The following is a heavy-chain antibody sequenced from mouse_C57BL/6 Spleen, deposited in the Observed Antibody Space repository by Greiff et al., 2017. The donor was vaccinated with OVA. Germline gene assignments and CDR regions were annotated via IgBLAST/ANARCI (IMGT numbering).Heavy chain of an antibody. V-gene: IGHV5-4*03. CDR2: ISDGGSYT. Sequence: EVKLQESGGGLVKPGGSLKLSCAASGFTFSSYAMSWVRQTPEKRLEWVATISDGGSYTYYPDNVKGRFTISRDNAKNNLYLQMSHLKSEDTAMYYCARVLYYGNYGYAMDYWGQGTSVTVSS. J-gene: IGHJ4*01. D-gene: IGHD2-1*01. CDR1: GFTFSSYA. CDR3: ARVLYYGNYGYAMDY.